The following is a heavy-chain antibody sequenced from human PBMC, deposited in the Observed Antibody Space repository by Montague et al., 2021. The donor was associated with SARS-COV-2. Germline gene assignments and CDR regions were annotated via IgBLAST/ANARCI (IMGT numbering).Heavy chain of an antibody. J-gene: IGHJ4*02. CDR2: LFHIDTA. CDR1: DGSVISTYPH. V-gene: IGHV4-61*01. Sequence: SETLSLTCTVSDGSVISTYPHWHWVRQSPGRELEWIGGYLFHIDTADYNASLRSRVTISVDTSKNQFSLKLTSVTAADTAVYYCTRGIDSYKTGYWGQGIQVTVSS. CDR3: TRGIDSYKTGY. D-gene: IGHD6-13*01.